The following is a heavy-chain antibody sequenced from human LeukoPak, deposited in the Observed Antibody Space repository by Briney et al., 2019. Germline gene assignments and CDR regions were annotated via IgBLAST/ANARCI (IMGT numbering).Heavy chain of an antibody. CDR2: ISTSSSYI. CDR3: ARGEGDQKVVNRGDY. J-gene: IGHJ4*02. V-gene: IGHV3-21*01. CDR1: GFTFSSYS. D-gene: IGHD4-23*01. Sequence: PGGPLRLSCGGSGFTFSSYSLNWVRQAPGKGLEWVSSISTSSSYIYYADSVQGRFTISRDNAKNSLYLQMNSLRVEDTAVYYCARGEGDQKVVNRGDYWGQGTLVTVSS.